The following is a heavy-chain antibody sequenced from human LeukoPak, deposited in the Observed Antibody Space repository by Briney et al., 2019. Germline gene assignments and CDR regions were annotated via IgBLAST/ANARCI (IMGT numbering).Heavy chain of an antibody. CDR2: INRDGSQK. CDR3: AKDGQRRAVSVVTYMDV. J-gene: IGHJ6*03. Sequence: GGSLRLSCEGSGFTFSNYWMSWVRQAPGKGLEWVAKINRDGSQKTYADSVKGRFTFSRDNAKSSLFLQMNSLRDEDTALYYCAKDGQRRAVSVVTYMDVWGKGTTVTVSS. CDR1: GFTFSNYW. V-gene: IGHV3-7*03. D-gene: IGHD6-19*01.